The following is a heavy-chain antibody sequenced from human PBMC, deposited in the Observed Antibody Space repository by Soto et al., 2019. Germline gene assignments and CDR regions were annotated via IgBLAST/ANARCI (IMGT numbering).Heavy chain of an antibody. V-gene: IGHV4-59*01. CDR3: ARDGSERPATY. CDR2: FYNGVTT. J-gene: IGHJ4*02. D-gene: IGHD3-10*01. Sequence: SETLSLTCSVSGDSISTYYWIWIRQPPGKGLEWIGVFYNGVTTNYSPSLKSRVTISVDTSKNQFSLKLNSVTAADTAVYYCARDGSERPATYWGQGILVTVSS. CDR1: GDSISTYY.